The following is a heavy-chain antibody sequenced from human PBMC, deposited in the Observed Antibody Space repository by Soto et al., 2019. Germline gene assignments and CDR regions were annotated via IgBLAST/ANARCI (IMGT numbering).Heavy chain of an antibody. D-gene: IGHD6-19*01. CDR2: ISAFNGNT. J-gene: IGHJ6*03. V-gene: IGHV1-18*01. CDR3: ARDRGVAPPVAGNTHYYYYMDV. Sequence: DQLVQFGAEVKKPGASVTVSCKASGYSFTNYGVTWVRQAPGQGLEWMGWISAFNGNTHYAQNLQGRVTMTTDASTSTAYMELRSLRSDDTAVYYCARDRGVAPPVAGNTHYYYYMDVWGKGTTVTVSS. CDR1: GYSFTNYG.